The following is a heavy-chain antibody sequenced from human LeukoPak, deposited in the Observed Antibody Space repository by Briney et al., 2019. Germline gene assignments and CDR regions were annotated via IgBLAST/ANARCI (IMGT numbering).Heavy chain of an antibody. CDR1: GFTFSSYS. D-gene: IGHD2-15*01. Sequence: GGSLRLSCAASGFTFSSYSMNWVRQAPGKGLEWVSSISCSSSYIYYADSVKGRFTISRDNAKNSLYLQMNSLRAEDTAVYYCARAGYCSGGSCYSEGSYYYYYYGMDVWGQGTTVTVSS. CDR2: ISCSSSYI. CDR3: ARAGYCSGGSCYSEGSYYYYYYGMDV. J-gene: IGHJ6*02. V-gene: IGHV3-21*01.